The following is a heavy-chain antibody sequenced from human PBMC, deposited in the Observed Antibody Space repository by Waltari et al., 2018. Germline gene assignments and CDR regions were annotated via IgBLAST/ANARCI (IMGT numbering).Heavy chain of an antibody. Sequence: QVQLQESGPGLVKPSETLSLTCTVSGGSISSYYWSWIRQPAGKGLEWIGRIYTSGSTNYNPSLKSRVTMSVDTSKNQFSRKLSSVTAADTAVYYCASTRLITMVRGGFDYWGQGTLVTVSS. CDR3: ASTRLITMVRGGFDY. CDR1: GGSISSYY. J-gene: IGHJ4*02. CDR2: IYTSGST. D-gene: IGHD3-10*01. V-gene: IGHV4-4*07.